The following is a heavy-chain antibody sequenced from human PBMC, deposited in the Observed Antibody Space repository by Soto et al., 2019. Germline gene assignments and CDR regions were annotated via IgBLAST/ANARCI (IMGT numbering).Heavy chain of an antibody. CDR1: GGSISSSSYY. J-gene: IGHJ4*02. V-gene: IGHV4-39*02. CDR3: ARDGYNSRGEYFDY. D-gene: IGHD5-12*01. Sequence: QLQLQESGPGLVKPSETLSLTCTVSGGSISSSSYYWGWIRQPPGKGLEWIGSIYYSGSTYYNPSLRSRVPRPVALSKNQVSLKPSAVTAADTAVYYRARDGYNSRGEYFDYWGQGTLVTVSS. CDR2: IYYSGST.